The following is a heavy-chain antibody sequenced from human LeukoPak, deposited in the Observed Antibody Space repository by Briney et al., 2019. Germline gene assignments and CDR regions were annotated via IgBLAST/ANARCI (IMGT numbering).Heavy chain of an antibody. CDR3: AKDYALKSYYFDY. CDR2: ISSSSSTI. CDR1: GFTFSSYA. Sequence: PGGSLRLSCAASGFTFSSYAMSWVRQAPGKGLEWVSYISSSSSTIYYADSVKGRFTISRDNSKNTLYLQINSLRPEDTAEYDCAKDYALKSYYFDYWGQGTLVTVSS. V-gene: IGHV3-23*01. D-gene: IGHD3-16*01. J-gene: IGHJ4*02.